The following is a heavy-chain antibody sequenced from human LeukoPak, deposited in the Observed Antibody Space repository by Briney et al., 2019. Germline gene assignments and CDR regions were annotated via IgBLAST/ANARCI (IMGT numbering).Heavy chain of an antibody. J-gene: IGHJ4*02. CDR3: ARDRDGIAASGTDY. V-gene: IGHV4-39*07. CDR2: IYYSGST. CDR1: GGSISNSDYS. Sequence: ASETLSLTCTVSGGSISNSDYSWGWIRQPPGKGLECIGTIYYSGSTYYKSSLKSRVTISVDTSKNQFSLKLSSVTAADTAVYYCARDRDGIAASGTDYWGQGILVTVSS. D-gene: IGHD6-13*01.